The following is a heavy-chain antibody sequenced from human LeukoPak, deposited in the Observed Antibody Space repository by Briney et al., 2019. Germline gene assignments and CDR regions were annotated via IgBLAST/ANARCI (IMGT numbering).Heavy chain of an antibody. J-gene: IGHJ5*02. Sequence: GASVKVSCKASGGTFSSYAINWVRQAPGQGLEWMGGIIPIFGTANYAQKFQGRVTITADESTSTAYMELSSLRSEDTAVYYCARGSGVASYNWFDPWGQGTLVTVSS. CDR3: ARGSGVASYNWFDP. CDR2: IIPIFGTA. V-gene: IGHV1-69*13. D-gene: IGHD3-3*01. CDR1: GGTFSSYA.